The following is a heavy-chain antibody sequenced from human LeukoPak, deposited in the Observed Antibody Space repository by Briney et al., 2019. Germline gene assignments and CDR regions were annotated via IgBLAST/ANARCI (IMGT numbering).Heavy chain of an antibody. CDR1: GYTFTSYG. J-gene: IGHJ4*02. V-gene: IGHV1-18*01. CDR2: ISAYNGNT. D-gene: IGHD3-10*01. CDR3: ARDAILLWFGELLDY. Sequence: ASVKLSCKASGYTFTSYGISWVRQAPGQGLEWMGWISAYNGNTNYAQKLQGRVTMTTDTSTSTAYMELRSLRSDDTAVYYCARDAILLWFGELLDYWGQGTLVTVSS.